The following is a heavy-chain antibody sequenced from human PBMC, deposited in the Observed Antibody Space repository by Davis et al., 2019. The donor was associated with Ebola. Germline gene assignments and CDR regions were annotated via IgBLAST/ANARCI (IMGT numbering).Heavy chain of an antibody. Sequence: PSETLSLTCAVYGGSFSGHYWSWVRQSPREGLEWIEEISHRGRTTYNPSLLSRVTISVDTSRNQFSLKVNSVTAADTAVYYCARSTTVTTAAFEYWGQGTLVTVSS. CDR2: ISHRGRT. D-gene: IGHD4-17*01. V-gene: IGHV4-34*01. CDR3: ARSTTVTTAAFEY. J-gene: IGHJ4*02. CDR1: GGSFSGHY.